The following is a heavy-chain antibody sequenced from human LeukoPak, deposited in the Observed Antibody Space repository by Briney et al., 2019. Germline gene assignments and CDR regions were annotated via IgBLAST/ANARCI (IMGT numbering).Heavy chain of an antibody. V-gene: IGHV3-74*01. Sequence: GGSLRLSCAASGFTFGSYWMHWVRQAPGKGLVWVSRINTDGGSTTYADSVKGRFTISRDNAKNTLYLQANSLRAEDTAVYYCAKDRRWQTTVDAFDIWGQGTTVTVSS. CDR1: GFTFGSYW. CDR2: INTDGGST. D-gene: IGHD4-17*01. CDR3: AKDRRWQTTVDAFDI. J-gene: IGHJ3*02.